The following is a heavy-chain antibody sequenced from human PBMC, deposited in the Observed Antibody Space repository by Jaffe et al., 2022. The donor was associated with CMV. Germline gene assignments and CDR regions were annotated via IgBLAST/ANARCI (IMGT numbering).Heavy chain of an antibody. Sequence: QVQLVQSGAEVKKPGSSVKVSCKASGGTFSSYAISWVRQAPGQGLEWMGGIIPIFGTANYAQKFQGRVTITADESTSTAYMELSSLRSEDTAVYYCARGRGYSGYDPDNYYYGMDVWGQGTTVTVSS. CDR2: IIPIFGTA. CDR3: ARGRGYSGYDPDNYYYGMDV. D-gene: IGHD5-12*01. V-gene: IGHV1-69*01. CDR1: GGTFSSYA. J-gene: IGHJ6*02.